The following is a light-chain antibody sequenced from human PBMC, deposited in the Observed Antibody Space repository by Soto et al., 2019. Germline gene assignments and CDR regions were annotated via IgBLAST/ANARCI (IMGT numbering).Light chain of an antibody. Sequence: QSALTQPPSASGSPGQSVTISCTGTSSDVGGYNYVSWYQQHPGKAPKLMIYEVSKRPSGVPDRFSGSKSGNTASLTVSGLQAEDEADYYCSSYAGSTLLFGGGTKLTVL. CDR2: EVS. V-gene: IGLV2-8*01. CDR3: SSYAGSTLL. CDR1: SSDVGGYNY. J-gene: IGLJ2*01.